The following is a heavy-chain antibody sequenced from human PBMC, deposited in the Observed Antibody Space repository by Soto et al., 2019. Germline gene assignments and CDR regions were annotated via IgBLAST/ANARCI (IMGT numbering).Heavy chain of an antibody. D-gene: IGHD2-15*01. CDR3: AKAFSIIPVVVVAADAFDI. J-gene: IGHJ3*02. CDR1: GFTFSSYA. CDR2: ISGSGGST. V-gene: IGHV3-23*01. Sequence: GGSLRLSCAASGFTFSSYAMSWVRRAPGKGLEWVSAISGSGGSTYYADSVKGRFTISRDNSKNTLYLQMNSLRAEDTAVYYCAKAFSIIPVVVVAADAFDIWGQGTMVTVSS.